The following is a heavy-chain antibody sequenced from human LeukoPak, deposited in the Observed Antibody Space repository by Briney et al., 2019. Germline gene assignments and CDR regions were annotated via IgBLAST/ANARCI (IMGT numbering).Heavy chain of an antibody. V-gene: IGHV1-2*06. CDR2: INPSTGGT. D-gene: IGHD1-26*01. CDR3: ARDNDLRPIVGATTFPNEFDY. J-gene: IGHJ4*02. Sequence: GASVKVSCKPSGYTFTGYYLRWVRQAPGQGLEWMGRINPSTGGTNYAQNFQGRVTMTRDASISTAYMELSRLTSDDTAVYYCARDNDLRPIVGATTFPNEFDYWGQGTLVTVSS. CDR1: GYTFTGYY.